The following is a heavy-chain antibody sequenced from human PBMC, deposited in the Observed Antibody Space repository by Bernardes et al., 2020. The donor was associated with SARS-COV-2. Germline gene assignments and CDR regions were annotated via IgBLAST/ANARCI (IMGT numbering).Heavy chain of an antibody. CDR2: INQNGGT. D-gene: IGHD7-27*01. CDR1: GASLSNYY. J-gene: IGHJ4*02. Sequence: SETLSLICVVYGASLSNYYGAWLRQSPGMGLEWIGQINQNGGTNYNPSLKSRITMSLDTSKNQFSLKLTSVTAADTAIYYCTRRPNWGRLDFDYWGQGTLVTVSS. CDR3: TRRPNWGRLDFDY. V-gene: IGHV4-34*01.